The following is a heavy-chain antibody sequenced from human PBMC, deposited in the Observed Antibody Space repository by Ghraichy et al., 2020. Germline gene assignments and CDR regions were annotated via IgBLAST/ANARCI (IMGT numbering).Heavy chain of an antibody. Sequence: GGSLRLSCAASGFTFSSYAMSWVRQAPGKGLEWVSGISGSGGSTYYADSVKGRFTISRDNSKNTLYLQMNSLRAEDTAEYYCAKALPITMVRGVYYYYYGMDVWGQGTTVTVSS. CDR3: AKALPITMVRGVYYYYYGMDV. D-gene: IGHD3-10*01. CDR2: ISGSGGST. CDR1: GFTFSSYA. J-gene: IGHJ6*02. V-gene: IGHV3-23*01.